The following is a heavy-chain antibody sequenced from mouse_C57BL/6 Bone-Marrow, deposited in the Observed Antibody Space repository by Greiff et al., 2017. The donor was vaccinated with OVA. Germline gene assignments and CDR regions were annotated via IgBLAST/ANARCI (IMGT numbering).Heavy chain of an antibody. V-gene: IGHV5-6*01. CDR3: ARHGDYYGSSLDY. CDR2: ISSGGSYT. J-gene: IGHJ2*01. D-gene: IGHD1-1*01. Sequence: EVQLQESGGDLVKPGGSLKLSCAASGFTFSSYGMSWVRQTPDKRLEWVATISSGGSYTYYPDSVKGRFTISRDNAKNTLYLQMSSLKSEDTAMYYCARHGDYYGSSLDYWGQGTTLTVSS. CDR1: GFTFSSYG.